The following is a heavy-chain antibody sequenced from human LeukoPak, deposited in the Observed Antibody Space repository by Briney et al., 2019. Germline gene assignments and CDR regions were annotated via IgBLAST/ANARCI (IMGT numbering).Heavy chain of an antibody. D-gene: IGHD6-13*01. CDR3: ANFMSPNSSSWYWDAFDI. CDR2: ISWNSGSI. CDR1: GFTFDDYA. Sequence: GGSLRLSCAASGFTFDDYAMHWVRQAPGKGLEWVSGISWNSGSIGYADSVKGRFTISRDNSKNTLYLQMNSLRAEDTAVYYCANFMSPNSSSWYWDAFDIWGQGTMVTVSS. V-gene: IGHV3-9*01. J-gene: IGHJ3*02.